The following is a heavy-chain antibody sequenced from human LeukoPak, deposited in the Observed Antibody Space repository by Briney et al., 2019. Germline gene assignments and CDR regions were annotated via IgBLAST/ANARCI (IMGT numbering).Heavy chain of an antibody. CDR2: IYHSGST. CDR3: ARHFRLVYIDV. D-gene: IGHD3-3*02. Sequence: SETLSPTCAVSGYSITSGNYWGWIRQPPGKGREWIGSIYHSGSTYYNPSLKSRVTISVDTSKNQFSLKLSSVTAADTAVYYCARHFRLVYIDVWGKGTTVTVSS. CDR1: GYSITSGNY. J-gene: IGHJ6*03. V-gene: IGHV4-38-2*01.